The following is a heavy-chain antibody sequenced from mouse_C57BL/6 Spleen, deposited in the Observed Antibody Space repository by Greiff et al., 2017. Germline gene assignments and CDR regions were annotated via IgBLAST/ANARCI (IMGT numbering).Heavy chain of an antibody. CDR1: GFNIKDDY. V-gene: IGHV14-4*01. CDR3: TTSSGYRDY. D-gene: IGHD3-2*02. CDR2: IDPENGDT. Sequence: EVQRVESGAELVRPGASVKLSCTASGFNIKDDYMHWVKQRPEQGLEWIGWIDPENGDTEYASKFQGKATITAATSSNTAYLQLSSLTSEDTAVYYCTTSSGYRDYWGQGTTLTVSS. J-gene: IGHJ2*01.